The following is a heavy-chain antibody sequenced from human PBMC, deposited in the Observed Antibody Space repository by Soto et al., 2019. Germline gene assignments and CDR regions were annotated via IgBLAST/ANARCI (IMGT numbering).Heavy chain of an antibody. D-gene: IGHD3-3*01. CDR3: ARNGLLRFLEWPYHDAFDI. CDR2: ISAYNGNT. V-gene: IGHV1-18*01. J-gene: IGHJ3*02. CDR1: GYTFTSYG. Sequence: ASVKVSCKASGYTFTSYGISWVRQAPGQGLEWMGWISAYNGNTNYAQKLQGRVTMTTDTSTSTAYMELRSLRSDDTAVYYCARNGLLRFLEWPYHDAFDIWGQGTMVTVSS.